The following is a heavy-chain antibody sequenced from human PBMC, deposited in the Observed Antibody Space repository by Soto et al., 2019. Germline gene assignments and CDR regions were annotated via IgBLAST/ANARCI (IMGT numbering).Heavy chain of an antibody. D-gene: IGHD4-4*01. V-gene: IGHV3-64*02. J-gene: IGHJ2*01. CDR2: IDSNGGST. CDR3: VRRSTEVWFFDL. CDR1: EFIFSNYA. Sequence: EEQLVESGEGLVQPGGSLRLSCVASEFIFSNYAMHWVRQAPGKGPEYVSAIDSNGGSTYYAGSVKGRFTISRDNSKNTLSLQMGSLRAEDMAVYYCVRRSTEVWFFDLWGRGSLVTVSS.